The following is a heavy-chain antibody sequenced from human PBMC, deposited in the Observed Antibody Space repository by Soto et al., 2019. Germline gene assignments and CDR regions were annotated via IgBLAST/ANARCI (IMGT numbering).Heavy chain of an antibody. Sequence: GGSLRLSCAASGFTFSSYSMNWVRQAPGKGLEWVSSISSSSSYIYYADSVKGRFTISRDNAKNSLYLQMNSLRAEDTAVYYCARDLSAVVITYNWFDPWGQGTLVTVSS. J-gene: IGHJ5*02. V-gene: IGHV3-21*01. CDR1: GFTFSSYS. CDR3: ARDLSAVVITYNWFDP. D-gene: IGHD3-22*01. CDR2: ISSSSSYI.